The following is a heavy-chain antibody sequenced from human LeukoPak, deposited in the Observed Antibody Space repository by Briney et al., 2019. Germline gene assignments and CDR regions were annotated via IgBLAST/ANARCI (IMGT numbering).Heavy chain of an antibody. D-gene: IGHD3-16*01. J-gene: IGHJ4*02. V-gene: IGHV3-74*01. Sequence: GGSLRLSCAGSGYSFSSFWMHWVRQAPGEGLVWVSRLNEDGGITNYADFAKGRFTISRDNARNTLYLQMNSLSADDTAVYYCTRDIGGRSAYWGQGALVTVSS. CDR3: TRDIGGRSAY. CDR2: LNEDGGIT. CDR1: GYSFSSFW.